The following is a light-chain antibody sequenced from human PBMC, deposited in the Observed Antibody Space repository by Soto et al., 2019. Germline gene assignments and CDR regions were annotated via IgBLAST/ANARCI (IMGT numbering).Light chain of an antibody. J-gene: IGLJ2*01. CDR1: SSDVGDYNY. Sequence: QLVLTQPPSASGSPGQSVTISCTGTSSDVGDYNYVSWYQQHPGKAPKLMIYEVSKRPSGVPDRFSGSKSGNTASLTVSGLQAEDEADYYCRSYAGSNNFVFGGGTKLTVL. CDR3: RSYAGSNNFV. CDR2: EVS. V-gene: IGLV2-8*01.